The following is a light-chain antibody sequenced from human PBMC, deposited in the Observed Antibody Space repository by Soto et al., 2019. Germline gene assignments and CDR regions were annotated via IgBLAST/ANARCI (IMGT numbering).Light chain of an antibody. J-gene: IGKJ3*01. V-gene: IGKV3-15*01. CDR3: QQYNNWPPA. Sequence: IVLTQSTGTLSLSPGERATLSCRASQSVNSDYLGWFQQKPGQAPRLLIYGASTRATGIPARFSGSGSGTDFTLTISSLQSEDFAVYYCQQYNNWPPAFGPGTKVDIK. CDR2: GAS. CDR1: QSVNSD.